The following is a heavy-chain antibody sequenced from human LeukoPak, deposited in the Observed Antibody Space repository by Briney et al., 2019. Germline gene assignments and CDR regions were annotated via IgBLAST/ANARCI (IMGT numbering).Heavy chain of an antibody. CDR2: INHSGST. V-gene: IGHV4-34*01. Sequence: GSLRLSCVGSGFTVSSTYMTWVRQPPGKGLEWIGEINHSGSTNYNPSLKSRVTISVDTSKNQFSLKLSSVTAADTAVYYCASGGAITMVRGVITYFDYWGQGTLVTVSS. D-gene: IGHD3-10*01. CDR3: ASGGAITMVRGVITYFDY. CDR1: GFTVSSTY. J-gene: IGHJ4*02.